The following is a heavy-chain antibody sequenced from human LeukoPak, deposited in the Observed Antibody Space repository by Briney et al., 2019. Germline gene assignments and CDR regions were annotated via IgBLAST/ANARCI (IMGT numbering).Heavy chain of an antibody. D-gene: IGHD1-7*01. Sequence: GGSLRLSCAASAFSFSSYAMSWVRQAPGKWLEWVSSASGSGGSTNYADSVKGRFTISRDNSKNTLYLQMNSLRGEDTAIYYCTKGQSGTSFDPWGQGTPVTVSS. J-gene: IGHJ5*02. CDR2: ASGSGGST. V-gene: IGHV3-23*01. CDR1: AFSFSSYA. CDR3: TKGQSGTSFDP.